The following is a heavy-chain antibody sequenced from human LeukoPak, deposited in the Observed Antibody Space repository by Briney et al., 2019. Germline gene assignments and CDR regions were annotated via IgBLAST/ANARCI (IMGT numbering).Heavy chain of an antibody. V-gene: IGHV1-18*01. CDR1: GYTFTSYG. D-gene: IGHD1-26*01. J-gene: IGHJ6*02. Sequence: GASVKVSCKTSGYTFTSYGISWVRQAPGQGLEWMGWISAYNGNTNYAQKLQGRVTMTTDTSTSTAYMELSSLRSEDTAVYYCARDGIVGATSVYYYYGMDVWGQGTTVTVSS. CDR2: ISAYNGNT. CDR3: ARDGIVGATSVYYYYGMDV.